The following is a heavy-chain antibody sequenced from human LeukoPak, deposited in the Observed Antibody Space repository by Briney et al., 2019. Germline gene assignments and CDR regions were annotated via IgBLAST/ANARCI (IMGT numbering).Heavy chain of an antibody. CDR2: IYTSGST. CDR3: ARDLTSRWLQSGSWFDP. D-gene: IGHD5-24*01. CDR1: GGSISSYY. V-gene: IGHV4-4*07. Sequence: SETLSLTCTVSGGSISSYYWSWIRQPAGKGLEWIGRIYTSGSTNYNPSLKSRVTMSVDTSKNQFSLKLSSVTAADTAVYYCARDLTSRWLQSGSWFDPWGQGTLVTVSS. J-gene: IGHJ5*02.